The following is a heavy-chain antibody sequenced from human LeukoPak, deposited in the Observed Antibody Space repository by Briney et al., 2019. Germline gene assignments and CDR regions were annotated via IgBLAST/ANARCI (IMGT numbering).Heavy chain of an antibody. CDR2: ISWNSGSI. J-gene: IGHJ6*02. CDR3: AKGDSGWYYYYYGMDV. CDR1: GFTFDDYA. V-gene: IGHV3-9*01. D-gene: IGHD6-19*01. Sequence: GRSLRLSCAASGFTFDDYAMHWARQAPGKGLEWVSGISWNSGSIGYADSVKGRFTISRDNAKNSLYLQMNSLRAEDTALYYCAKGDSGWYYYYYGMDVWGQGTTVTVSS.